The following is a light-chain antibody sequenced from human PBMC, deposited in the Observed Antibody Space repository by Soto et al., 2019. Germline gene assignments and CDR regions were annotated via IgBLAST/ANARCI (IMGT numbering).Light chain of an antibody. CDR3: AAWDDSLNAYG. CDR1: SSNIGNNA. CDR2: YDN. Sequence: QSVLTQPPSVSEAPRQRVTISCSGSSSNIGNNAVNWYQQLPGQAPKIVIYYDNLLTSGVSDRFSGSKSGISASLAISDLKSDDEADYYCAAWDDSLNAYGFGHGTKVTVL. J-gene: IGLJ1*01. V-gene: IGLV1-36*01.